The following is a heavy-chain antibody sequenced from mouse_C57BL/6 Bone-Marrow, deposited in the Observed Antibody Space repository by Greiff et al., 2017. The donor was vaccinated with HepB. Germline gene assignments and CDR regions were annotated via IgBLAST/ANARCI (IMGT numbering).Heavy chain of an antibody. CDR1: GFTFSDYG. CDR2: ISSGSSTI. V-gene: IGHV5-17*01. CDR3: ARAHYYGSSIDY. Sequence: DVHLVESGGGLVKPGGSLKLSCAASGFTFSDYGMHWVRQAPEKGLEWVAYISSGSSTIYYADTVKGRFTISRDNATNTLFLQLTSLRSEDTAMYYCARAHYYGSSIDYWGQGTTLTVSS. J-gene: IGHJ2*01. D-gene: IGHD1-1*01.